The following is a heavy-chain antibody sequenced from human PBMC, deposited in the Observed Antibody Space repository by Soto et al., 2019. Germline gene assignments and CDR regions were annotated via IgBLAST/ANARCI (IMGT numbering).Heavy chain of an antibody. J-gene: IGHJ3*02. CDR2: ISSSGAGT. Sequence: VQLVESGGGVVQPGRSLRLSCAASGFTFSSAGMHWVRQAPGKGPEWVAVISSSGAGTYYADSVKGRFTISRDNSKNTLFLQMNSLRAEDTAVYYCAKDKGCSTTTCHWNAFDIWGQGTMVTVSS. V-gene: IGHV3-23*04. CDR1: GFTFSSAG. D-gene: IGHD2-2*01. CDR3: AKDKGCSTTTCHWNAFDI.